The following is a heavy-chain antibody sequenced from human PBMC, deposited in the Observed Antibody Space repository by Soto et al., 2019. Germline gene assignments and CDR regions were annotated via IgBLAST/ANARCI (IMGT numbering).Heavy chain of an antibody. CDR2: IFPIFGTA. D-gene: IGHD2-2*02. V-gene: IGHV1-69*06. CDR3: ARGYNQLTYPDV. Sequence: QVQLVQSGAEVKKPGSSVKVSCKASGGTFSSYAISWVRQAPGQGLEWMGGIFPIFGTANYAQKFQGRVMISADKSTSTAYMELSSLRSEDTALYYCARGYNQLTYPDVWGQGTTVTVSS. CDR1: GGTFSSYA. J-gene: IGHJ6*02.